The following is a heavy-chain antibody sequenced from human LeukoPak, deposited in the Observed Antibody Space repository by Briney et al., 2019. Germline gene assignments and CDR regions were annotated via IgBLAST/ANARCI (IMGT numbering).Heavy chain of an antibody. V-gene: IGHV3-23*01. J-gene: IGHJ4*02. D-gene: IGHD6-6*01. CDR3: AKEAVYSTSSVDY. CDR2: ISDGGGST. Sequence: GGSLRLSCAASGFTFSNYAMNWVRQAPGKGLEWVSAISDGGGSTYYADSVKGRFTISRDNSKNTLYLQMNSLRAEDTAVCYCAKEAVYSTSSVDYWGQGTLVTVSS. CDR1: GFTFSNYA.